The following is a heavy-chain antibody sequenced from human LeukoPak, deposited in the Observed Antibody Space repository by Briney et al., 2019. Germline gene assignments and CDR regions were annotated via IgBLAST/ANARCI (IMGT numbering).Heavy chain of an antibody. D-gene: IGHD3-10*01. J-gene: IGHJ4*02. CDR2: IKSKTDGGTT. CDR1: GFTVISNY. CDR3: TTDVPTIPFDY. Sequence: GGSLRLSCAASGFTVISNYMTWVRQAPGKGLEWVGRIKSKTDGGTTDYAAPVKGRFTISRDDSKNTLYLQMNSLKTEDTAVYYCTTDVPTIPFDYRGLGTLVTVSS. V-gene: IGHV3-15*01.